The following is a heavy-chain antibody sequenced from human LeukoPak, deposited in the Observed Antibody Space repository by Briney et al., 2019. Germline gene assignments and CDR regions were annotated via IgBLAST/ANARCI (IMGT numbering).Heavy chain of an antibody. V-gene: IGHV6-1*01. CDR3: ARRLTQYDCFDP. CDR1: GDSFSSNSVT. CDR2: TYYRSTWYN. Sequence: SQTLSLTCAISGDSFSSNSVTWNWIRQSPSRGLEWLGRTYYRSTWYNDYAVSVRGLITVHPYPSKNQFSLQLTSVPPEDTAVYYCARRLTQYDCFDPWGQGILVTVSS. J-gene: IGHJ5*02. D-gene: IGHD4-23*01.